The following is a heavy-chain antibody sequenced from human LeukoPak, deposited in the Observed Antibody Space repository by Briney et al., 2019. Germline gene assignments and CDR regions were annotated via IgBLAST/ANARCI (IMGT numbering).Heavy chain of an antibody. CDR1: GFDLIPYT. V-gene: IGHV3-21*01. D-gene: IGHD4-17*01. CDR3: ARRVTTFLS. CDR2: ISSTSSYM. J-gene: IGHJ4*02. Sequence: NPGGSLRLSCSASGFDLIPYTMNWVRQAPGKGLEWVASISSTSSYMYYGDSLKGRFTISRDNAKNTLYLQLGSLRAEDTATYYCARRVTTFLSWGQGTLVIVSS.